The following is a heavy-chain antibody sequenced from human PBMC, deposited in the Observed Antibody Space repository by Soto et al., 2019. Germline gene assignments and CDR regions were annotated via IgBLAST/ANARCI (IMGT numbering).Heavy chain of an antibody. D-gene: IGHD4-17*01. V-gene: IGHV3-23*01. CDR3: AKPYDYGRYYYYGMDV. J-gene: IGHJ6*02. CDR2: ISGSGGST. CDR1: GFTFSSYA. Sequence: EVQLLESGGGLVQPGGSLRLSCAASGFTFSSYAMSWVRQAPGKGLEWVSAISGSGGSTYYADSVKGRFTISRDNSKNTLYLQMNSLGAEDTAVYYCAKPYDYGRYYYYGMDVWGQGTTVTVSS.